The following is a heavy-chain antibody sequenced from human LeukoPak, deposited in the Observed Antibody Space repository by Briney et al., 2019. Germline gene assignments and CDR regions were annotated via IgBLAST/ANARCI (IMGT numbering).Heavy chain of an antibody. CDR3: AKLGALAFAVAHFDY. CDR1: GYSISSGYY. D-gene: IGHD2-15*01. V-gene: IGHV4-38-2*02. CDR2: IYHSGST. Sequence: PSETLSLTCTVSGYSISSGYYWGWIRQPPGKGLEWIGSIYHSGSTYYNPSLKSRVTISVDTSRNQFSLKLSSVTAADTAVYYCAKLGALAFAVAHFDYWGQGTLVTVSS. J-gene: IGHJ4*02.